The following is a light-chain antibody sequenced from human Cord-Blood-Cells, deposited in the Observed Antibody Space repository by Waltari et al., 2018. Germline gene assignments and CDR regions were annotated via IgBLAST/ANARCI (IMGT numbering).Light chain of an antibody. CDR1: QSVSSN. V-gene: IGKV3-15*01. CDR2: GAS. CDR3: QQYNNSIT. J-gene: IGKJ3*01. Sequence: EIVMTQSPATLSVSPGERATLSCRASQSVSSNLAWYQQKPGQAPRLLIYGASTRATGIPARFSGSGSGTEFTLTISSLQSEDFAGYYCQQYNNSITFGPGTKVDIK.